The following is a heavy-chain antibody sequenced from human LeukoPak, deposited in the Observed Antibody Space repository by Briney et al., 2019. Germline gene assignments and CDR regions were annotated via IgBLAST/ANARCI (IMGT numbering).Heavy chain of an antibody. V-gene: IGHV3-21*04. Sequence: GGSLRLSCAASGFHFSSYSMNWVRQAPGKGLEWVSSFSTGSSYISYADSVKGRFTISRDDSKNTLYLQMNSLRAEDTAVYYCVKDLGRYRNNCFDYWGQGTLVTVSS. J-gene: IGHJ4*02. CDR2: FSTGSSYI. CDR3: VKDLGRYRNNCFDY. CDR1: GFHFSSYS. D-gene: IGHD1-26*01.